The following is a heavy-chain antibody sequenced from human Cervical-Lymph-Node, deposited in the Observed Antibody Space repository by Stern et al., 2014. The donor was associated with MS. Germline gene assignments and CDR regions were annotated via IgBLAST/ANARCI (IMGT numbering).Heavy chain of an antibody. CDR3: ARESGDTANDY. Sequence: QVQLQESGPGLVKPSETLSLTCTVSGGSISSYYWSWIRQPPRKGMEWIGYIYYSGSTNYNPSLKSRVTISVDTSKNQFSLKLSSVTAADTAVYYCARESGDTANDYWGQGTLVTVSS. CDR2: IYYSGST. J-gene: IGHJ4*02. CDR1: GGSISSYY. D-gene: IGHD5-18*01. V-gene: IGHV4-59*01.